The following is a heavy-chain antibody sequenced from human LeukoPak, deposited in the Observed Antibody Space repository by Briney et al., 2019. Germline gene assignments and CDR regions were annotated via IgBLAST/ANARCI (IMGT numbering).Heavy chain of an antibody. CDR1: GYTFTSYV. V-gene: IGHV1-18*01. D-gene: IGHD3-10*01. J-gene: IGHJ4*02. CDR2: ISAYNGNT. CDR3: ARGSVVRGVISY. Sequence: ASVKVSCKASGYTFTSYVISWVRQAPGQGLEWMGWISAYNGNTNYAQKLQGRVTMTTDTSTSTAYMELSRLRSDDTAVYYCARGSVVRGVISYWGQGTLVTVSS.